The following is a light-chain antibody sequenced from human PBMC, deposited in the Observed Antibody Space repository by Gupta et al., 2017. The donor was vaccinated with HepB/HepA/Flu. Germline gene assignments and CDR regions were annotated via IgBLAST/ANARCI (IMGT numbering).Light chain of an antibody. J-gene: IGKJ1*01. CDR3: QQYNYWHSWT. CDR2: GAS. V-gene: IGKV3-15*01. CDR1: QSVNTN. Sequence: EVVITQSPATLSVFVGERATLSCRASQSVNTNLAWYQQKPGQAPRLLVYGASTRAAGVPARFIGSGSGTDFSLTISSLQSEDFAVYSYQQYNYWHSWTFGQGTKVEIK.